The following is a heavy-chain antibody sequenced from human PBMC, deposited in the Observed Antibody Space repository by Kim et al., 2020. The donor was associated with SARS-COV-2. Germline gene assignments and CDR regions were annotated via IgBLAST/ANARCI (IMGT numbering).Heavy chain of an antibody. CDR3: ARAAEGPELRYFDWFHGVCFDY. V-gene: IGHV4-31*03. CDR1: GGSISSGGYY. J-gene: IGHJ4*02. Sequence: SETLSLTCTVSGGSISSGGYYWSWIRQHPGKGLEWIGYIYYSGSTYYNPSLKSRVTISVDTSKNQFSLKLSSVTAADTAVYYCARAAEGPELRYFDWFHGVCFDYWGQGTLVTVSS. D-gene: IGHD3-9*01. CDR2: IYYSGST.